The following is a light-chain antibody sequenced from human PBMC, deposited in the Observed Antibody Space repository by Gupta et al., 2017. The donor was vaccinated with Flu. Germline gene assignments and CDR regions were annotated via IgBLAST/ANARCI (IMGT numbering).Light chain of an antibody. CDR2: GAS. V-gene: IGKV3-15*01. J-gene: IGKJ1*01. CDR1: QSVNSN. Sequence: EIEMTQSPATLSVSPGERATLSCRASQSVNSNLAWYQQKPGQTPRLLIIGASTRATGIPARFSDSGSGTEFTLAISSLQSEDFAVYYCQHENNCPGTFGQGTKVEIK. CDR3: QHENNCPGT.